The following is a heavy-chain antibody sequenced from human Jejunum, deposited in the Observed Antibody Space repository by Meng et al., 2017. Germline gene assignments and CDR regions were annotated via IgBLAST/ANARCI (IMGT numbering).Heavy chain of an antibody. CDR2: ISASGATS. V-gene: IGHV3-23*01. CDR3: VKDATMIRGVVNPYFDF. CDR1: GFTLNVYD. J-gene: IGHJ4*02. Sequence: ESLKISCAASGFTLNVYDMHWVRQAPGKGLEWVSGISASGATSFYAASVKGRFTISRDNAKNTVYLQLDSLRVEDTAMYHCVKDATMIRGVVNPYFDFWGQGTPVTVS. D-gene: IGHD3-10*01.